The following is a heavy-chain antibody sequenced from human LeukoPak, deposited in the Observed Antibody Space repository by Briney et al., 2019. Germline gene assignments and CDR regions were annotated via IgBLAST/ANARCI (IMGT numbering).Heavy chain of an antibody. CDR1: GGTFSSYA. CDR3: AIGLVFGGVIVRPKPH. CDR2: IIPIFGTA. V-gene: IGHV1-69*05. Sequence: SVKVSCKASGGTFSSYAISWVRQAPGQGLKWMGGIIPIFGTANYAQKFQGRVTITTDESTSTAYMELSSLRSENTAVYYCAIGLVFGGVIVRPKPHWGQGTLVTVSS. D-gene: IGHD3-16*02. J-gene: IGHJ4*02.